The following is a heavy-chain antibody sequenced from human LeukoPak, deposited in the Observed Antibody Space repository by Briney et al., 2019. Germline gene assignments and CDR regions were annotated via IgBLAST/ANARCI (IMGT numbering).Heavy chain of an antibody. D-gene: IGHD1-26*01. Sequence: ASVKVSCKASGYTFTSYDINWVRQATGQGLEWMGWMNHNSGNTGYAQKFQGRVTMTRNTSISTAYMELSSLRSEDTAVHYCARGYSGSYYGPWFDPWGQGTLVTVSS. CDR2: MNHNSGNT. V-gene: IGHV1-8*01. CDR3: ARGYSGSYYGPWFDP. CDR1: GYTFTSYD. J-gene: IGHJ5*02.